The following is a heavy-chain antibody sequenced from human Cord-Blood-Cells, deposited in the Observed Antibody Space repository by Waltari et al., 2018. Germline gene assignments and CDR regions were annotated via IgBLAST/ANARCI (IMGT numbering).Heavy chain of an antibody. D-gene: IGHD2-15*01. Sequence: QVQLQQWGAGLLKPSETLSLTCAVYGGSFSGYYCSWSRHPPGKGLEWIGEINHSGSTNYNPSLKSRVTISVDTSKNQFSLKLSSVTAADTAVYYCARKWGYCSGGSCYNWFDPWGQGTLVTVSS. CDR3: ARKWGYCSGGSCYNWFDP. V-gene: IGHV4-34*01. CDR2: INHSGST. CDR1: GGSFSGYY. J-gene: IGHJ5*02.